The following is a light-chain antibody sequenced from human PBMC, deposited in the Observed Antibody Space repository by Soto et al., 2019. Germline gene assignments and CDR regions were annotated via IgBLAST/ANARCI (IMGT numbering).Light chain of an antibody. J-gene: IGKJ5*01. Sequence: DVVMTQSPLSLPVTLGQSASLSCRSTQSLLHSDGNTYLTWFHQRPGQSPRRLIYKVSNRESGVPDRFSGSGSGTDFTLKISRVEAEDVGLYYCMQGTHWPTFGQGTRLEIK. CDR3: MQGTHWPT. CDR1: QSLLHSDGNTY. V-gene: IGKV2-30*02. CDR2: KVS.